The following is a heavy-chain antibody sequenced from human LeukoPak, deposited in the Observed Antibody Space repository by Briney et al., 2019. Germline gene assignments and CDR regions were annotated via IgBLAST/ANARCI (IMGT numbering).Heavy chain of an antibody. Sequence: GGSLRLSCAASGFTFSSYAMSWVRQAPGKGLEWVSGISWNSGTIDYADSVRGRFTISRDNAKNSLYLQMDSLRVEDTAFYYCAKDNRRHYTSGPNPDSLHWGQGALVTVSS. V-gene: IGHV3-9*01. CDR3: AKDNRRHYTSGPNPDSLH. J-gene: IGHJ4*02. CDR1: GFTFSSYA. CDR2: ISWNSGTI. D-gene: IGHD6-19*01.